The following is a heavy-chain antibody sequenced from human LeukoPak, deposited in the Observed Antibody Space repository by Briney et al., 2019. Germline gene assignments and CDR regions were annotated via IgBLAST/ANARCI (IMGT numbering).Heavy chain of an antibody. V-gene: IGHV1-69*06. CDR1: GGTFSSYA. D-gene: IGHD2-2*01. CDR3: ASAVGYCSSTSCVRYYGMDG. CDR2: IIPIFGTA. Sequence: GASVTVSCKASGGTFSSYAISWVRQAPGQGLEWMGGIIPIFGTANYVQKFQGRVTITADKSTSTAYMELSSLRSEDTAVYYCASAVGYCSSTSCVRYYGMDGWGKGTTVTVSS. J-gene: IGHJ6*04.